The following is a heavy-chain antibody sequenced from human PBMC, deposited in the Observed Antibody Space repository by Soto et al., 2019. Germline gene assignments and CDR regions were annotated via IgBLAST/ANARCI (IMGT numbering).Heavy chain of an antibody. CDR3: ARDEAHGAGLSGGMDV. CDR1: GGSISRDDVF. CDR2: MYHRGAT. V-gene: IGHV4-31*03. Sequence: QVQLQEAGPGLVKPSETLSLSCNVSGGSISRDDVFWIWVRQHPARGLEWIGYMYHRGATYYNPSVQSRITISVDPSKNQFSLKLRSVTAADTAVYFCARDEAHGAGLSGGMDVWGQGTAVTVS. D-gene: IGHD3-10*01. J-gene: IGHJ6*02.